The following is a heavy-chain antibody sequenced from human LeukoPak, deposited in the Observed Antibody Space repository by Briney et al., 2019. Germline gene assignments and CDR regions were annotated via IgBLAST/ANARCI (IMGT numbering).Heavy chain of an antibody. V-gene: IGHV4-4*07. CDR1: GGSISSYY. J-gene: IGHJ4*02. CDR2: IYTSGST. D-gene: IGHD1-26*01. CDR3: ARCGGSYWPGPFDY. Sequence: SETLSLTCTVSGGSISSYYWSWIRQPAGKGLGWIGRIYTSGSTNYNPSLKSRVTMSVDTSKNQFSLKLNSVTAADTAVYYCARCGGSYWPGPFDYWGQGTLVTVSS.